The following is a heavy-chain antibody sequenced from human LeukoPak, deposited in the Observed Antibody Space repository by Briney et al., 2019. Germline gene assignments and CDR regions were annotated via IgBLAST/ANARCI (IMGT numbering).Heavy chain of an antibody. D-gene: IGHD3-22*01. V-gene: IGHV1-8*01. J-gene: IGHJ5*02. CDR2: MNLNSGNT. CDR1: GYTFTSYD. CDR3: ARGYDSSGYYYVVNWFDP. Sequence: ASVKVSCKASGYTFTSYDINWVRQATGQGLEWMGWMNLNSGNTGYAQKFQGRVTMTRNTSISTAYMELSSLRSEDTAVYYCARGYDSSGYYYVVNWFDPWGQGTLVTVSS.